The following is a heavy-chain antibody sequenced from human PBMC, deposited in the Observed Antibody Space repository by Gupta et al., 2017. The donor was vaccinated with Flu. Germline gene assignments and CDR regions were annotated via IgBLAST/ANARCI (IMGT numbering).Heavy chain of an antibody. V-gene: IGHV3-23*01. J-gene: IGHJ4*02. CDR1: GFTFSYYA. CDR3: AKVSRYTSGWHFFDY. Sequence: EVQLLESGGGLVQPGGSLRLSCAASGFTFSYYAINWVRQAPGKGLEWVSSINGSGGRTKYADSVKGRFTISRDNSENTLYLQMNSLRAEDTAIYYCAKVSRYTSGWHFFDYWGQGSLVTVSS. D-gene: IGHD6-19*01. CDR2: INGSGGRT.